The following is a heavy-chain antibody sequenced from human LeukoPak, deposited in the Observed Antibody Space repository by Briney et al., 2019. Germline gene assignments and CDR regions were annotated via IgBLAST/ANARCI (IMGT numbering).Heavy chain of an antibody. Sequence: VASVKVSCKASGYTFTSYYMHWVRQAPGQGLEWMGIINPSGGSTSYAQKFQGRVTMTRDTSTSTVYMELSSLRSEDTAVYYCARDLVIFGVVISSWDYYYYGMDVWGQGTTVTVSS. J-gene: IGHJ6*02. CDR2: INPSGGST. V-gene: IGHV1-46*01. CDR1: GYTFTSYY. CDR3: ARDLVIFGVVISSWDYYYYGMDV. D-gene: IGHD3-3*01.